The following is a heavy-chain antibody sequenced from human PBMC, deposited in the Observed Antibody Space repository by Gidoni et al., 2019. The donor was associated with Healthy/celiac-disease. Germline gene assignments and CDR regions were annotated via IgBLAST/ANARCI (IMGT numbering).Heavy chain of an antibody. CDR1: GYTFTGYY. V-gene: IGHV1-2*02. CDR2: INPNSGGT. CDR3: ARTPGFTIFGVVIDRTPADYYYGMDV. Sequence: QVQLVQSGAEVKKPGASVKVSCKASGYTFTGYYMHWVRQAPGQGLEWMGWINPNSGGTNYAQKFQGRVTMTRDTSISTAYMELSRLRSDDTAVYYCARTPGFTIFGVVIDRTPADYYYGMDVWGQGTTVTVSS. D-gene: IGHD3-3*01. J-gene: IGHJ6*02.